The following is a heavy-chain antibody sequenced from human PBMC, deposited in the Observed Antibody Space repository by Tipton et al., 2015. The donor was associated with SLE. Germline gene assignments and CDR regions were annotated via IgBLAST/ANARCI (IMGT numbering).Heavy chain of an antibody. CDR1: GFTFSSFS. Sequence: SLRLSCAASGFTFSSFSMNWVRQAPGKGLEWVSCISTDSSYTYIADSVQGRFTISRDNAKDSLYLQMNSLRAEDTAVYYCARIWGPDWYFDLWSRGTLVTVSS. D-gene: IGHD7-27*01. J-gene: IGHJ2*01. CDR3: ARIWGPDWYFDL. V-gene: IGHV3-21*01. CDR2: ISTDSSYT.